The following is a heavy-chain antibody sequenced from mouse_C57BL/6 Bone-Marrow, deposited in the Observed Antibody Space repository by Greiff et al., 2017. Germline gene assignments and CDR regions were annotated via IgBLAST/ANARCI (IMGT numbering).Heavy chain of an antibody. CDR1: GYSITSGYY. CDR2: ISYDGSN. CDR3: ARDGGITFDY. J-gene: IGHJ2*01. D-gene: IGHD2-4*01. V-gene: IGHV3-6*01. Sequence: EVQLQQSGPGLVKPSQSLSLTCSVTGYSITSGYYWNWIRQFPGNKLEWMGYISYDGSNNYNPSLKNRISITRDTSKNQFFLKLNSVTTEDTATYYCARDGGITFDYWGQGTTLTVSS.